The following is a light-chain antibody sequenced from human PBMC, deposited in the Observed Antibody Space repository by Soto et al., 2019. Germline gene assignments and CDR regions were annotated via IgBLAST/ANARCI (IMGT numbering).Light chain of an antibody. J-gene: IGKJ1*01. CDR3: QQYNTYSPGT. CDR1: QSISSW. Sequence: DLQVTQSPSTLAESVGEIVTITCRASQSISSWLDWYQQKPGKAPKLLIYDASSLERGVPSRFSGSGSGTEYTLTISSLQPDDVATYYCQQYNTYSPGTFGQGTKVEIK. V-gene: IGKV1-5*01. CDR2: DAS.